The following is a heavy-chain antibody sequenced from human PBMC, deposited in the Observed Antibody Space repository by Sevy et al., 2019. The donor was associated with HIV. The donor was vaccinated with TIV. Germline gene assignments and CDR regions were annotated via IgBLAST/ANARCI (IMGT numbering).Heavy chain of an antibody. CDR2: ISSTGNFE. D-gene: IGHD5-12*01. CDR1: GFRLNTYA. Sequence: GGSLRRSCSASGFRLNTYAMHWVRQAPGKGLEWVSVISSTGNFESYAASVKGRFTISKDNSKNTVSLQMNSLRPEDTAMYYRARDAGYTTKFHPLHWGQGTLVTVSS. CDR3: ARDAGYTTKFHPLH. J-gene: IGHJ4*02. V-gene: IGHV3-30*04.